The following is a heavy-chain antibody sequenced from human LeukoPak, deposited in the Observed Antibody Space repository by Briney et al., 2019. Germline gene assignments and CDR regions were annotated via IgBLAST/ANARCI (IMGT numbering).Heavy chain of an antibody. V-gene: IGHV3-7*01. CDR2: IKQDGSVK. CDR3: ARGEGWLPSNFDY. Sequence: GGSLLLSCAASGFPFSNYWMTWVRQAPGKGLEWVANIKQDGSVKYYVDSMKGRFTISRDNAKNSLYLQMNSLRAEDTAVYYCARGEGWLPSNFDYWGQGTLVTVSS. CDR1: GFPFSNYW. J-gene: IGHJ4*02. D-gene: IGHD6-19*01.